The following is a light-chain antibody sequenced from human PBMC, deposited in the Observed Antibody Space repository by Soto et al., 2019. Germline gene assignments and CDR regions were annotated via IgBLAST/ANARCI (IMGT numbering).Light chain of an antibody. CDR2: GNS. J-gene: IGLJ1*01. CDR3: QSYDSSLSVYV. Sequence: QSVLTQPPSVSGAPGQRVTISCTGSSSNIGAGYDVHWYQQLPGTVPKLLIYGNSNRPSGVPDRFSGSKSGTSASLAITGLQAEDDADYYCQSYDSSLSVYVFGTGTKLTVL. V-gene: IGLV1-40*01. CDR1: SSNIGAGYD.